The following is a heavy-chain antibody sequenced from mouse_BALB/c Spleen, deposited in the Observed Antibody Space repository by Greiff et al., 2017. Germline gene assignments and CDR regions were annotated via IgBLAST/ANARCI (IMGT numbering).Heavy chain of an antibody. Sequence: DVQLVESGGGLVKPGGSLKLSCAASGFTFSSYAMSWVRQTPEKRLEWVATISSGGSYTYYPDSVKGRFTISRDNAKNTLYLQMSSLRSEDTAMYYCARRAVDYWGQGTTLTVSS. V-gene: IGHV5-9-3*01. CDR2: ISSGGSYT. CDR1: GFTFSSYA. J-gene: IGHJ2*01. CDR3: ARRAVDY.